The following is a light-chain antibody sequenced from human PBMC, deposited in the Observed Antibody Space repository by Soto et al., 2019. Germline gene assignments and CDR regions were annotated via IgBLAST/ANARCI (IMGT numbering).Light chain of an antibody. J-gene: IGKJ5*01. V-gene: IGKV1-39*01. Sequence: DIQMTQSPSSLSASVGDRVTITCRASQSISSYLNWYQQKPGKAPKLLIYAASSLQSGVPSRFSGSGSGTDFTLTISSLQPEDFATYYCQQYDNPRITFGQGTRLEIK. CDR3: QQYDNPRIT. CDR2: AAS. CDR1: QSISSY.